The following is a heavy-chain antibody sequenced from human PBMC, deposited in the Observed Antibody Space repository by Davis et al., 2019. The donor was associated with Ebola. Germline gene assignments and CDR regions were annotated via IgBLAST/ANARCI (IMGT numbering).Heavy chain of an antibody. CDR1: GDSISSSNW. J-gene: IGHJ3*02. Sequence: SETLSLTCSVSGDSISSSNWWSWVRQSPGKGLEWIGEIYHSGSTNYNPSLKSRVTISVDRSRNQFSLKLSSVTAADTAVYYCARAMVTMVSFAFDIWGQGTVVTVSS. V-gene: IGHV4-4*02. CDR2: IYHSGST. D-gene: IGHD3-10*01. CDR3: ARAMVTMVSFAFDI.